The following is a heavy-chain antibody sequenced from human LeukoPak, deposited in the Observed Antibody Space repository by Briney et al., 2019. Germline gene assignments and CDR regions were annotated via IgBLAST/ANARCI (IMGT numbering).Heavy chain of an antibody. D-gene: IGHD2-21*01. CDR3: AKGALLPAGHIRYFFDY. CDR2: ISYDGSNK. CDR1: GFIFSNSA. Sequence: GGSLRLSCAASGFIFSNSAMHWVRQAPGKGLEWVAVISYDGSNKYYADSVKGRFTISRDNSKNTLYLQMNSLRAEDTAVYYCAKGALLPAGHIRYFFDYWGQGTLVTVSS. J-gene: IGHJ4*02. V-gene: IGHV3-30*18.